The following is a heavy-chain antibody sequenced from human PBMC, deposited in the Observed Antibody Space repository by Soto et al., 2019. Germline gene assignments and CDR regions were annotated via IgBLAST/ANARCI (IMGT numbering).Heavy chain of an antibody. V-gene: IGHV4-61*01. CDR1: GGSVSSGSYY. J-gene: IGHJ6*02. Sequence: PSETLSLTCTVSGGSVSSGSYYWSWIRQPPGKGLEWIGYIYYSGSTNYNPSLKSRVTISVDMSKNQFSLKLSSVTAADTAVYYCARDSTGSSSWVYGMDVWGQGTTVTVSS. D-gene: IGHD6-13*01. CDR3: ARDSTGSSSWVYGMDV. CDR2: IYYSGST.